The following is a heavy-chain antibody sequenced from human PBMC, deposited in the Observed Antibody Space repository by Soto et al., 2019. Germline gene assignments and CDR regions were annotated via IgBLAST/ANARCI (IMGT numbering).Heavy chain of an antibody. V-gene: IGHV4-4*07. CDR1: DGSITSHY. J-gene: IGHJ4*02. CDR2: IFATGGY. Sequence: SETLSLTCTVSDGSITSHYWSWIRQPAGRGLEWIGRIFATGGYNYNPSLRSRATLSVDTSTNQVSLQLISVTAADTAVYYCVREQNYDVLTGHYTYHFDYWGQGTSVTVSS. CDR3: VREQNYDVLTGHYTYHFDY. D-gene: IGHD3-9*01.